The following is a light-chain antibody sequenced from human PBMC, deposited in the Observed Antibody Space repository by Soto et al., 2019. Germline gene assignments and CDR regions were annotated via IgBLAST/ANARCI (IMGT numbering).Light chain of an antibody. CDR2: DTT. Sequence: ETLLTQSPGTLSLSPGERATLCCRASQSVSNYLAWFQQKPGQAPRLLIFDTTNRAPGTPARFSGSGSVTDFTHTISSLEPEDFAFSYCQQRRNLPYTFGQGTKLDIK. CDR3: QQRRNLPYT. J-gene: IGKJ2*01. CDR1: QSVSNY. V-gene: IGKV3-11*01.